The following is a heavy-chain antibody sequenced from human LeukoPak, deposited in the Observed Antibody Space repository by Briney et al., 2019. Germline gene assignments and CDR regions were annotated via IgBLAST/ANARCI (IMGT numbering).Heavy chain of an antibody. CDR1: GFTFGDYA. CDR2: IRSKAYGGTT. CDR3: SIGGVDI. V-gene: IGHV3-49*04. Sequence: GGSLRLSCTASGFTFGDYAMSWVRQAPGKGLEWVGFIRSKAYGGTTEYAASVKGRFTISRDDSKSIAYLQMNSLKTEDTAVYYCSIGGVDIWGQGTMVTVSS. J-gene: IGHJ3*02. D-gene: IGHD3-16*01.